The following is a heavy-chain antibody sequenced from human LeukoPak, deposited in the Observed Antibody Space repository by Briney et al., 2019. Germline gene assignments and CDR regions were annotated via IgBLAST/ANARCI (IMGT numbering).Heavy chain of an antibody. CDR2: IYHSGST. Sequence: SETLSLTCAVSGYSISSGYYWGWIRQPPGKGLEWIGSIYHSGSTYYNPSLKSRVTISVDTSKNQFSLKLSPVTAADTAVYYCARTLTEWLSFDIWGQGTMVTVSS. CDR3: ARTLTEWLSFDI. CDR1: GYSISSGYY. D-gene: IGHD3-3*01. J-gene: IGHJ3*02. V-gene: IGHV4-38-2*01.